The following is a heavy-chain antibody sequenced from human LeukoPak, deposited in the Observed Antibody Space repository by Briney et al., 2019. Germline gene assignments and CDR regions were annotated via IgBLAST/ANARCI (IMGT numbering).Heavy chain of an antibody. J-gene: IGHJ2*01. Sequence: PGGSLRLSCAASGFTFSSYAMRSVRQAPGKGLEWVSAISGSGGSTYYADSVKGRFTISRDNSKNTLYLQMNSLRAEDTAVYYCAKDYDRAWYFDLWGRGTLVTVSS. CDR3: AKDYDRAWYFDL. V-gene: IGHV3-23*01. D-gene: IGHD3-22*01. CDR1: GFTFSSYA. CDR2: ISGSGGST.